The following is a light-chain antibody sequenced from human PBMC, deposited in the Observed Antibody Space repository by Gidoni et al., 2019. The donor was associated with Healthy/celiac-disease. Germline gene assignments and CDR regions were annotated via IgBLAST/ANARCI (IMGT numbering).Light chain of an antibody. CDR1: QSISSY. CDR2: AAS. V-gene: IGKV1-39*01. CDR3: QQGYSTPPT. Sequence: DIQMTQSPSSLSASVGDRVTITCRASQSISSYLNWYQQKPGEAPKLLIYAASSLQSGVPSRFSGSRSGTDVTLTISSLQPEDFATYYCQQGYSTPPTFGQGTKVEIK. J-gene: IGKJ1*01.